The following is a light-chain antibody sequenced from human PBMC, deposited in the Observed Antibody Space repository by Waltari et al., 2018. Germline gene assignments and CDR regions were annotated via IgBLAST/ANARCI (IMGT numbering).Light chain of an antibody. CDR1: QGISND. J-gene: IGKJ1*01. CDR2: EAS. CDR3: QHYYNCPRT. Sequence: DIQMTQSPSSLSASIGDRVTITCRASQGISNDLAWYQQKPGKAPKLLIYEASRLQRGISSRFSGSGSGTDFTLIISSLQAEDFTTYYCQHYYNCPRTFGQGTKVEIK. V-gene: IGKV1-NL1*01.